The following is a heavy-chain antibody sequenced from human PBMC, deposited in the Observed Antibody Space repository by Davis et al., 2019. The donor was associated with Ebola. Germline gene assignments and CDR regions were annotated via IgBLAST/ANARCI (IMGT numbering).Heavy chain of an antibody. CDR3: ARDRGDYGLY. CDR1: GGSIISSSSY. J-gene: IGHJ4*02. V-gene: IGHV4-39*07. Sequence: SETLSLTCTVSGGSIISSSSYWGWIRQPPRKGLEWIGSIYYSGITYYNPSLKSRVTISVDTSKNQFSLKLSSVTAADTAVYYCARDRGDYGLYWGQGTLVTVSS. CDR2: IYYSGIT. D-gene: IGHD4-17*01.